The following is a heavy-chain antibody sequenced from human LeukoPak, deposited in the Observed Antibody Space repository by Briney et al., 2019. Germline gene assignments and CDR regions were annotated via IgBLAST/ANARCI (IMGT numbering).Heavy chain of an antibody. Sequence: GGSLRLSCAASGFTFSSYAMSWVRQAPGKGLEWVSAISGSGGSTYYADSVKGRFTISRDNSKNTLYLQMNSLRAEDTAVYYCAKDRIYYDSRVTHDAFDIWGQGTMVTVSS. D-gene: IGHD3-22*01. CDR2: ISGSGGST. CDR1: GFTFSSYA. CDR3: AKDRIYYDSRVTHDAFDI. J-gene: IGHJ3*02. V-gene: IGHV3-23*01.